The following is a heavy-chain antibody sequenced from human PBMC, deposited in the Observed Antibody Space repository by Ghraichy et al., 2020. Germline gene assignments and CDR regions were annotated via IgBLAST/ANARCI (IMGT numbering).Heavy chain of an antibody. V-gene: IGHV1-18*01. CDR3: ARDQVRDFWSGYPLPEDYYDYYMDV. Sequence: ASVKVSCKASGYSFTSFGITWVRQAPGQGLEWMGWISGNNGKTNYAQKVQGRVTMTTETSTSTAYMELRSLRSDDTAVYYCARDQVRDFWSGYPLPEDYYDYYMDVWGRGTTVTVSS. CDR1: GYSFTSFG. CDR2: ISGNNGKT. D-gene: IGHD3-3*01. J-gene: IGHJ6*03.